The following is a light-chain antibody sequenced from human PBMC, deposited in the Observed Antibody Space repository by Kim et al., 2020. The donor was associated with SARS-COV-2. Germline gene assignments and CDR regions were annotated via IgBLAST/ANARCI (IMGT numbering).Light chain of an antibody. Sequence: GGTVTLTCGSSTGAVTSGHHPYWFQKKPGQAPRTLIYDGSRKHSWTPARLSGSLLGGKAALTLSGALPEDEAEYFCLLYYTGYRILGGGTQLTVL. CDR1: TGAVTSGHH. J-gene: IGLJ2*01. CDR3: LLYYTGYRI. V-gene: IGLV7-46*01. CDR2: DGS.